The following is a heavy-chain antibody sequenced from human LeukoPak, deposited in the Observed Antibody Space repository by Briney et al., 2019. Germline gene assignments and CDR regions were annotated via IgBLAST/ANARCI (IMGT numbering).Heavy chain of an antibody. CDR2: ISVNNGNT. J-gene: IGHJ6*04. D-gene: IGHD1-26*01. CDR1: GYTFSNFG. V-gene: IGHV1-18*01. CDR3: ARVGPTHYYYFLDV. Sequence: GASVKASCKASGYTFSNFGISWVRQAPGQGLEWMGWISVNNGNTNYAQNFQGRVTMTTDTSTSTAYMELRSLRSDDTAVYYCARVGPTHYYYFLDVWGKGTTVTVSS.